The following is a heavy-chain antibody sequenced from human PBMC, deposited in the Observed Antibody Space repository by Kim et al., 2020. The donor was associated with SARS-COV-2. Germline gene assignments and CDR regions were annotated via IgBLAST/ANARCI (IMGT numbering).Heavy chain of an antibody. CDR2: SYHSGRT. Sequence: SETLSLTCAVSGGSISSSGWWTGVRQPSGKGLEWCGGSYHSGRTSYNPSLKSRVTISPDKTKNQFSLKVSSVTAADTAVYYCATADGGSLVYWGQGTLITVSS. D-gene: IGHD1-26*01. CDR3: ATADGGSLVY. CDR1: GGSISSSGW. J-gene: IGHJ4*02. V-gene: IGHV4-4*02.